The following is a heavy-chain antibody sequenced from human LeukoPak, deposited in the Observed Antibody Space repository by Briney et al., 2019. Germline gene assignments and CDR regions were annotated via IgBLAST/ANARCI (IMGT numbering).Heavy chain of an antibody. D-gene: IGHD5/OR15-5a*01. V-gene: IGHV4-39*01. CDR2: IYYSETT. CDR3: ARQVSDYYYYYIDV. J-gene: IGHJ6*03. Sequence: SETLSLTCTVSGGSISSTGYYWDWIRQPPGKGLEWIGSIYYSETTYYNSTLKSRVTISLDTSKNQFSLSLKSVTAADTAVYYCARQVSDYYYYYIDVWGKGATVTVSS. CDR1: GGSISSTGYY.